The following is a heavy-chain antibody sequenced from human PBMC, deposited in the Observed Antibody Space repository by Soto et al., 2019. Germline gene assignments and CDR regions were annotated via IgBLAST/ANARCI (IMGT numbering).Heavy chain of an antibody. CDR3: ARGGIH. V-gene: IGHV3-48*03. D-gene: IGHD3-16*01. CDR1: GYTFNSHE. J-gene: IGHJ4*02. Sequence: EVLLVESGGGSRQPGGSLRLSCVASGYTFNSHEMKWVRQAPGKGLEWISSISGSGTTNYAESVKGRFTISRDNAHKSLFLEMKDLRVEDTAVYYCARGGIHWGQGTLVTVSS. CDR2: ISGSGTT.